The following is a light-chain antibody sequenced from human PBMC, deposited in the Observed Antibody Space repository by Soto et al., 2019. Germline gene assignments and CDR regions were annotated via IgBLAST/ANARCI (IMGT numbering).Light chain of an antibody. CDR2: GAS. CDR3: QQYLITPWT. Sequence: EIVLTQSPGTLSLSPGEGSTLSCRASQSGSGDYLAWYQSKPGQAPRLLIHGASNRATGIPDRFSGSGSGTDFTLTIGRLEPEDFAVYYCQQYLITPWTFGQGTKVDIK. CDR1: QSGSGDY. V-gene: IGKV3-20*01. J-gene: IGKJ1*01.